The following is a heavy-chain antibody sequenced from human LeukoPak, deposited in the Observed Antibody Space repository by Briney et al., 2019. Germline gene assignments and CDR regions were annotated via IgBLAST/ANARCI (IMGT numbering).Heavy chain of an antibody. CDR2: ISSNGGST. CDR3: VKITSSSGGDY. Sequence: GGSLRLSCSASGFTFSSYAMYWVRQAPGKGPEYVSGISSNGGSTYYADSVKGRFTISRDNSKNTLYLQMSSLRAEDTAVYYCVKITSSSGGDYWGQGTLVTVSS. J-gene: IGHJ4*02. V-gene: IGHV3-64D*09. D-gene: IGHD6-19*01. CDR1: GFTFSSYA.